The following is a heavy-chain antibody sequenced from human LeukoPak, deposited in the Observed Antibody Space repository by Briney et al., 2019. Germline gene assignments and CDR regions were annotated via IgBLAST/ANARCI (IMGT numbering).Heavy chain of an antibody. CDR2: IYYSGTT. D-gene: IGHD3-22*01. J-gene: IGHJ4*02. CDR1: GGSISGFY. Sequence: PSETLSLTCTVSGGSISGFYWSWIRQPPGKGLEYIGYIYYSGTTDYNPSLKSRVTMSADTSKNQFSLNLGSVTAADTAVYYCARHYYDSSGYYIFDYWGQGTLVTVSS. CDR3: ARHYYDSSGYYIFDY. V-gene: IGHV4-59*01.